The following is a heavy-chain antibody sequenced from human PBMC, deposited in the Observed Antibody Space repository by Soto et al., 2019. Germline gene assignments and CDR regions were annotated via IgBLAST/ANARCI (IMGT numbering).Heavy chain of an antibody. J-gene: IGHJ5*02. CDR1: GGSISSYY. V-gene: IGHV4-59*01. CDR2: IYYSGST. CDR3: AREEAEGLYSWFDP. Sequence: PSETLSLTCTVSGGSISSYYWSWIRQPPGKGLEWIGYIYYSGSTNYNPSLKSRVTISVDTSKNQFSLKLSSVTAADTAVYYCAREEAEGLYSWFDPWGQGTLVTVSS.